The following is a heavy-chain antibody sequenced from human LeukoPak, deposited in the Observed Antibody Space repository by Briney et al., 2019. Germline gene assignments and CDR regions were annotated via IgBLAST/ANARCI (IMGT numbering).Heavy chain of an antibody. Sequence: ASVKVSCKASGYTFTSHYMHWVRQAPGQGLEWKGIINPSGGSTSYAQKFQGRVTMTRDTSTSTVYMELSSLRSEDTAVYYCARDRYFYDSSGYYYYFDYWGQGTLVTVSS. J-gene: IGHJ4*02. CDR3: ARDRYFYDSSGYYYYFDY. V-gene: IGHV1-46*01. CDR1: GYTFTSHY. D-gene: IGHD3-22*01. CDR2: INPSGGST.